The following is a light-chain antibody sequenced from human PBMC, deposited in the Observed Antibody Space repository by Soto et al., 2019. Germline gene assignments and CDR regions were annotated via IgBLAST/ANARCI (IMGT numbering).Light chain of an antibody. J-gene: IGKJ2*01. Sequence: DIVMTQSPDSLAVSLGEWASINCKSSQSVLYSSNNKNYLAWYQQKPGQPPKLLIYWASTRESGVPDRFSGSGSGTDFTLTISSLQAEDVAFYYCQQYYSTPPTFGQGTKLEIK. CDR2: WAS. CDR1: QSVLYSSNNKNY. CDR3: QQYYSTPPT. V-gene: IGKV4-1*01.